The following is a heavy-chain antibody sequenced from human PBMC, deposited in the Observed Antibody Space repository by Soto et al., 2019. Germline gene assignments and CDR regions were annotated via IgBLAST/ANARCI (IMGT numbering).Heavy chain of an antibody. D-gene: IGHD4-17*01. CDR1: GGSISGSSYY. CDR2: VHYSGST. J-gene: IGHJ4*02. Sequence: TLSLPCTVSGGSISGSSYYWGWIRQPPGKGLECIGSVHYSGSTDYDPSLKSRVTISVDTSKNQFSLKLTSVTAADTAVYFCASFSGATYGDYGGGINYWGQGTLVTVSS. V-gene: IGHV4-39*01. CDR3: ASFSGATYGDYGGGINY.